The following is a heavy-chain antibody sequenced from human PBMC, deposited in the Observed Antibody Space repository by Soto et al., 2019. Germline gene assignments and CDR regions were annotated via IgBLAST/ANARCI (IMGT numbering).Heavy chain of an antibody. CDR3: ATELIVGATRRHAFDI. CDR1: GYTLTELS. V-gene: IGHV1-24*01. CDR2: FDPEDGET. Sequence: ASVQVSCKVSGYTLTELSMHWVRQAPGKGLEWMGGFDPEDGETIYAQKFQGRVTMTEDTSTDTAYMELSSLRSEDTAVYYCATELIVGATRRHAFDIWGQGTMVTVSS. D-gene: IGHD1-26*01. J-gene: IGHJ3*02.